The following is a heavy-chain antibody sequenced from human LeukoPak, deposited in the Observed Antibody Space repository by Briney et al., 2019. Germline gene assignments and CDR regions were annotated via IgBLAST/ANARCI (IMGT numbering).Heavy chain of an antibody. CDR3: ARSRSGPAAFDI. Sequence: PSETLSLTCAVYGGSFSGYYWSWIRQPPGKGLEWIGSIYYSGSTYYNPSLKSRVTISVDTSKNQFSLKLSSVTAADTAVYYCARSRSGPAAFDIWGQGTMVTVSS. V-gene: IGHV4-34*01. CDR1: GGSFSGYY. J-gene: IGHJ3*02. D-gene: IGHD2-15*01. CDR2: IYYSGST.